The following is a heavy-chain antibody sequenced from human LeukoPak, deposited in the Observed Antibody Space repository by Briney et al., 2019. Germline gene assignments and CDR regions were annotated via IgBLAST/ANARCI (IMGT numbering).Heavy chain of an antibody. J-gene: IGHJ4*02. CDR2: INPSGGST. V-gene: IGHV1-46*01. CDR3: AREGRWLQAGGGDY. Sequence: ASVKVSCKASGYTFTSYYMHWVRQAPGQGLEWMGIINPSGGSTSYAQKFQGRVTMTRDMSTSTVYMELSRLRSDDTAVYYCAREGRWLQAGGGDYWGQGTLVTVSS. CDR1: GYTFTSYY. D-gene: IGHD5-24*01.